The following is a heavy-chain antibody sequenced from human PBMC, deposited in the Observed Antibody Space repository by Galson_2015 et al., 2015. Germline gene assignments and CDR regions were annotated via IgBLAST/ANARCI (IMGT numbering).Heavy chain of an antibody. J-gene: IGHJ6*02. CDR2: MNPNSGNT. Sequence: SVKVSCKASGYTFTSYDINWVRQATGQGLEWMGWMNPNSGNTGYAQKFQGRVTMTRNTSISTAYMELSSLRSEDTAVYYCARGSLRGPYYYYGMDVWGQGTTVTVSS. CDR3: ARGSLRGPYYYYGMDV. D-gene: IGHD4-17*01. V-gene: IGHV1-8*01. CDR1: GYTFTSYD.